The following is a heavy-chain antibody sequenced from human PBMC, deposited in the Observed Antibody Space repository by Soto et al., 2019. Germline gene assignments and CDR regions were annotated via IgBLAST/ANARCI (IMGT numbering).Heavy chain of an antibody. V-gene: IGHV1-69*13. J-gene: IGHJ4*02. CDR2: IIPIFGTA. D-gene: IGHD4-17*01. CDR3: ARVGDYGGNLYYFDY. CDR1: GGTFSSYA. Sequence: SVKVSCKASGGTFSSYAISWVRQAPGQGLEWMGGIIPIFGTANYAQKFQGRVTITADESTSTAYMELSSLRSEDTAVYYCARVGDYGGNLYYFDYWGQGTLVTVSS.